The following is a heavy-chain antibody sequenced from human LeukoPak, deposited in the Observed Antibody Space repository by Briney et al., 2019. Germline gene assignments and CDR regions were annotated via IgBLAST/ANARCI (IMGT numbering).Heavy chain of an antibody. D-gene: IGHD3-3*01. Sequence: SETLSLTCTVSGGSISSYYWSWIRQPPGKGLEWIGYIYYSGSTNYNPSLKSRVTISVDTSKNQFSLKLSSVTAADTAVYYCARHDADFWSGNFPPRYYYGMDVWGQGTTVTVSS. CDR2: IYYSGST. V-gene: IGHV4-59*08. J-gene: IGHJ6*02. CDR3: ARHDADFWSGNFPPRYYYGMDV. CDR1: GGSISSYY.